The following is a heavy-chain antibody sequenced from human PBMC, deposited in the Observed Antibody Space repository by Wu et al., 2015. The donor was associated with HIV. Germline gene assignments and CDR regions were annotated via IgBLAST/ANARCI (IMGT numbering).Heavy chain of an antibody. V-gene: IGHV1-2*02. CDR3: ARDPQEVSGWYTH. J-gene: IGHJ4*02. D-gene: IGHD6-19*01. CDR2: INPGSGDT. Sequence: QIQLVQSGAEVKKPGASVKVSCKASGYSFSDYHIHWVRQAPGQGLEWMGWINPGSGDTSYSQKLQNRVTMTRDTSISTAHMELNRLRFDDTAVYYCARDPQEVSGWYTHWGQGTLVTVSS. CDR1: GYSFSDYH.